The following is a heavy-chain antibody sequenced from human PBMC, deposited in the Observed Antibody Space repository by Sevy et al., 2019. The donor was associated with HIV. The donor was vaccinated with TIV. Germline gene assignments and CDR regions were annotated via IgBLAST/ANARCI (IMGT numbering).Heavy chain of an antibody. Sequence: GGSLRLSCAASGFTFSSYSMNWVRQAPGKGLEWVSSISSSSSYIYYADSVKGRFTISRDNAKNSLYLQMNSLRAEDTAGYYCAGGKYCSGGSCYYLDAFDIWGQGTMVTVSS. CDR1: GFTFSSYS. J-gene: IGHJ3*02. CDR3: AGGKYCSGGSCYYLDAFDI. V-gene: IGHV3-21*01. CDR2: ISSSSSYI. D-gene: IGHD2-15*01.